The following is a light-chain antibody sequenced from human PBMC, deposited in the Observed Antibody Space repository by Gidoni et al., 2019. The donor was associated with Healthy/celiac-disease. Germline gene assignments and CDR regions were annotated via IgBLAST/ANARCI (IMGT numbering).Light chain of an antibody. Sequence: DIVMTQSPDSLAVSLGERATINCKSSRTILYSSNNNKYLAWYQQKPGQPPKLLIYWASTRESGVPDRFSGSGSGTDFTLTITSLQAEDVAVYYCQQYYSTPYTFGQGTKLEIK. V-gene: IGKV4-1*01. CDR1: RTILYSSNNNKY. CDR3: QQYYSTPYT. CDR2: WAS. J-gene: IGKJ2*01.